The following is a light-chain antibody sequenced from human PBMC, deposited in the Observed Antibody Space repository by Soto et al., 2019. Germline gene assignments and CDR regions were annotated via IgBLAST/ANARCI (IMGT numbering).Light chain of an antibody. CDR2: DAS. CDR1: QSVSRY. J-gene: IGKJ4*01. Sequence: EIVLTQSPATLSLSPGERATLSCRASQSVSRYLACYQQKRGQAPRLLIYDASNRATGIPARFSGSGSGTDFTLTISSLEPEDFAVYYCQHRSNWPLTFGGGTKVEIK. V-gene: IGKV3-11*01. CDR3: QHRSNWPLT.